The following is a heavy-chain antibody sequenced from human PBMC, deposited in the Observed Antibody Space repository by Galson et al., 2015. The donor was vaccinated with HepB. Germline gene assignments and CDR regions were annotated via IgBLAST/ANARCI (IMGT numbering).Heavy chain of an antibody. D-gene: IGHD2-21*02. CDR3: ARVVYCGGDCYSSYYYGLDV. V-gene: IGHV1-2*06. Sequence: SVKVSCKASGYTFTGHHIHWVRQAPGQGLEWMGRINPYTGGTYYAQKFQGRVTMTRDTSISTAYMELTNLRSNDTAVYYCARVVYCGGDCYSSYYYGLDVWGQGTTVTVSS. CDR1: GYTFTGHH. J-gene: IGHJ6*02. CDR2: INPYTGGT.